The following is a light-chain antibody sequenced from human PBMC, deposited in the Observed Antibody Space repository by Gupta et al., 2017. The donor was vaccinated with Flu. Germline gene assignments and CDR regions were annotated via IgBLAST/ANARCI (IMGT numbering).Light chain of an antibody. V-gene: IGKV1-39*01. CDR3: QQAYTDLLT. CDR1: QYIATY. CDR2: AAS. J-gene: IGKJ4*01. Sequence: DIQMTQSPSSLSASVGDRVTITCRPSQYIATYLNWYQHKPGKAPKLLISAASNLQSGVPSSFSGRESGTDFTLTISNLQPEDFATYYCQQAYTDLLTFGGGTKIEIK.